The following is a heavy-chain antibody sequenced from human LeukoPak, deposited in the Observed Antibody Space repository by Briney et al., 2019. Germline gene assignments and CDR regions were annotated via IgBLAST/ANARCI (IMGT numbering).Heavy chain of an antibody. Sequence: MTSETLSLTCAVYGGSFSGYYWSWIRQPPGKGLEWIGEINHSGSTNYNPSLKSRVTISVDTSKNQFSLKLSSVTAADTAVYYCARDIGLRYFDRQHAFDIWGQGTMVTVSS. CDR2: INHSGST. CDR3: ARDIGLRYFDRQHAFDI. CDR1: GGSFSGYY. D-gene: IGHD3-9*01. J-gene: IGHJ3*02. V-gene: IGHV4-34*01.